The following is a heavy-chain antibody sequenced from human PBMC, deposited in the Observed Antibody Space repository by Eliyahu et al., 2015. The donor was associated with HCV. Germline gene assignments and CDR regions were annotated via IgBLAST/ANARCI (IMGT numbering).Heavy chain of an antibody. CDR1: GFTFSSYG. V-gene: IGHV3-33*01. CDR2: IWYDGSNK. D-gene: IGHD3-10*01. CDR3: ARDRVRGVIDY. Sequence: QVXLVESGGGVVQPGRSLRLXCAASGFTFSSYGMHRGLQPPGKGVEWVAVIWYDGSNKYYADSVKGRFTISRDNSKNTLYLQMNSLRAEDTAVYYCARDRVRGVIDYWGQGTLVTVSS. J-gene: IGHJ4*02.